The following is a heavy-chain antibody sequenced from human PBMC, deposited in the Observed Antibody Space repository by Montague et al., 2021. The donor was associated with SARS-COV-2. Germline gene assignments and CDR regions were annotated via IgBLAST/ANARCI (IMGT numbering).Heavy chain of an antibody. CDR3: AHRRPLWGYFDY. J-gene: IGHJ4*02. V-gene: IGHV2-5*02. CDR2: IYRGDDK. CDR1: GFSLSTSGVG. D-gene: IGHD7-27*01. Sequence: PALVKPTQTLTLTCTFSGFSLSTSGVGVGWIRQPPGKALGWLALIYRGDDKRYSPSLKSRLTITKDTSKNQVVLAMTNMDPVDTATYYCAHRRPLWGYFDYWGQGTLVTVSS.